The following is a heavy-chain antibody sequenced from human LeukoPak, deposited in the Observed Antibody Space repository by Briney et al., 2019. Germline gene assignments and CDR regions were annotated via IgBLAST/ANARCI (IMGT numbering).Heavy chain of an antibody. CDR1: GFTFSSYA. D-gene: IGHD5-12*01. Sequence: GGSLRLSCAASGFTFSSYAVHWVRQAPGKGLERVAVISYDGSNKYYADSVKGRFIISRDNSKNTLYLQMNSLRAEDTAVYYCATGGGYSGHELDYWGQGTLVTVSS. CDR3: ATGGGYSGHELDY. V-gene: IGHV3-30*04. CDR2: ISYDGSNK. J-gene: IGHJ4*02.